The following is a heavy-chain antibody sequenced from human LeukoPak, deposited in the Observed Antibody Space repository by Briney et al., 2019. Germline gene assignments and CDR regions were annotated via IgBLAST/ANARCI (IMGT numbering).Heavy chain of an antibody. CDR1: GFTFDDFV. CDR2: ISQGSDSI. Sequence: PGRSLRLSCAVSGFTFDDFVMHWVRQPPGKGLEWVSGISQGSDSIEYADSVKGRFTISRDNAKNSLYLQMNSLRAEDTALYYCAKSATVSYYYYMDVWGKGTTVTVSS. CDR3: AKSATVSYYYYMDV. V-gene: IGHV3-9*01. J-gene: IGHJ6*03.